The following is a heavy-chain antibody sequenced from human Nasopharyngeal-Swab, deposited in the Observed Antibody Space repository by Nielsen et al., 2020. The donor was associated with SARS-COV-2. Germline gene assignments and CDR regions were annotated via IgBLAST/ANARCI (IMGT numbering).Heavy chain of an antibody. Sequence: ASVKVSCKASGYTFTSYGISWVRQAPGQGLEWMGWISAYNGNTNYAQKLQGRVTMTTDTSTSTAYMELRSLRSDDTAVYYCARLPYYYDSSGYLYYFDYWGQGILVTVSS. CDR3: ARLPYYYDSSGYLYYFDY. J-gene: IGHJ4*02. CDR2: ISAYNGNT. V-gene: IGHV1-18*01. D-gene: IGHD3-22*01. CDR1: GYTFTSYG.